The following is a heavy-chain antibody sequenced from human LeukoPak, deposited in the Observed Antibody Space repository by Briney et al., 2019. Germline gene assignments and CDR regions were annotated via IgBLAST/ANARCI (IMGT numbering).Heavy chain of an antibody. CDR2: VSANGNT. J-gene: IGHJ4*02. Sequence: PSETLSLTCTVSGGSVSSYFWSWIRQPAGKGLEWIGRVSANGNTNYNPSLTSRVTMSVDTSKNQFSLKVNSVTAADTAVYYCARDRCDDISNWSGSFDFWGQGTLVTVSS. CDR3: ARDRCDDISNWSGSFDF. V-gene: IGHV4-4*07. D-gene: IGHD6-13*01. CDR1: GGSVSSYF.